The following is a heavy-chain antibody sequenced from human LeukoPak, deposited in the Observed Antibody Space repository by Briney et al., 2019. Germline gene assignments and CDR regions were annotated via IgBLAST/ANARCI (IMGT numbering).Heavy chain of an antibody. CDR1: GGSISSGGYC. D-gene: IGHD3-10*01. J-gene: IGHJ4*02. CDR2: IYYSGST. CDR3: ASGSPHGRGDY. Sequence: SRTLSLTCTVSGGSISSGGYCWSWIRQHPGMGREWNGYIYYSGSTYYNPSLKSRVTISVGTSKNQFSLKLSSVTAADAAVYYWASGSPHGRGDYWGQGTLVTVSS. V-gene: IGHV4-31*03.